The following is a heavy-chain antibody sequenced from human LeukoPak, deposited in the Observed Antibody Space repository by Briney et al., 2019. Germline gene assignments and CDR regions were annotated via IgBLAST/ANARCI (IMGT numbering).Heavy chain of an antibody. D-gene: IGHD2-2*01. CDR3: AREVDALDAFDI. CDR2: ISAYNGNA. J-gene: IGHJ3*02. V-gene: IGHV1-18*01. CDR1: GYTFTSYG. Sequence: EASVKVSCKASGYTFTSYGISWVRQAPGQGLEWMGWISAYNGNANYAQKLQGRVTMTTDTSTSTAYMELRSLRSDDTAVYYCAREVDALDAFDIWGQGTMVTVSS.